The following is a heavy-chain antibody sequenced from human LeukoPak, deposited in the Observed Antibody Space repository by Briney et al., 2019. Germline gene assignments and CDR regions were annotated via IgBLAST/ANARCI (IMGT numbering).Heavy chain of an antibody. CDR1: GFTFSSYA. J-gene: IGHJ4*02. CDR3: AKGEDYYGSSGYYSHGDY. D-gene: IGHD3-22*01. Sequence: GGSLRLSCAASGFTFSSYAMSWVRQAPGKGLEWVSAISGSGGSTYYADSVKGRFTISRDNSKSTLYLQMNSLRAEGTAVYYCAKGEDYYGSSGYYSHGDYWGQGTLVTVSS. CDR2: ISGSGGST. V-gene: IGHV3-23*01.